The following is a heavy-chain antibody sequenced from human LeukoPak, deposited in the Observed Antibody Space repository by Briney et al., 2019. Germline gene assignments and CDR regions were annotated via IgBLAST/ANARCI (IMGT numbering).Heavy chain of an antibody. CDR1: GFTFSSYG. Sequence: GGSLRLSCAASGFTFSSYGMHWVRQAPGKGLEWVAFIRYDGSNKYYADSVKGRFTISRDNSKNTLYLQMNSLRAEDTAVYYCARVRSGYDHPYYFYYMDVWGKGTTVTVSS. V-gene: IGHV3-30*02. CDR3: ARVRSGYDHPYYFYYMDV. J-gene: IGHJ6*03. D-gene: IGHD5-12*01. CDR2: IRYDGSNK.